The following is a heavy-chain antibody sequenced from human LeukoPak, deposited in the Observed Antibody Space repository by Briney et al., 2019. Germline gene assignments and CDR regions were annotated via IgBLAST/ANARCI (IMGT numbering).Heavy chain of an antibody. CDR1: SGSINSYY. CDR3: ARHGYTASHFFLDY. D-gene: IGHD5-18*01. J-gene: IGHJ4*02. V-gene: IGHV4-4*07. Sequence: SETLSLTCSVSSGSINSYYRGWVRQPAGRGLEWIGRIYTTGRADYDPSLQSRVAMSIDTSQKQFSLNLKSVTAADTATYFCARHGYTASHFFLDYWSQGAPVTVSP. CDR2: IYTTGRA.